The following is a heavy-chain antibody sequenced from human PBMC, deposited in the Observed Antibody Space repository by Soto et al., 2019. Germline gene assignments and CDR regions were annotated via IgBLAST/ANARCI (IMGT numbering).Heavy chain of an antibody. CDR2: IDPSDSYT. CDR3: ARHVSQGDV. J-gene: IGHJ6*02. CDR1: GYSFTSYW. Sequence: PGASLKISGKGSGYSFTSYWISWVRQMNGKGLAWMGRIDPSDSYTTYSPSFQVHVTISADKSISTAYLQWSSLKASDTAMYYCARHVSQGDVWGQGTTVTVSS. V-gene: IGHV5-10-1*01.